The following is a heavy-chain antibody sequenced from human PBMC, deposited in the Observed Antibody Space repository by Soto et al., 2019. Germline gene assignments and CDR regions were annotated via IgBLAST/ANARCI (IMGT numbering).Heavy chain of an antibody. CDR2: MNPNSGNT. V-gene: IGHV1-8*01. J-gene: IGHJ6*02. Sequence: ASVKVSCKASGYTFTSYDINWLRQATGQGLEWMGWMNPNSGNTGYAQKFQGRVTMTRNTSISTAYMELSSLRSEDTAVYYCARGTYYDFWSGPISGYYYGMDVWGQGTTVTVSS. CDR1: GYTFTSYD. D-gene: IGHD3-3*01. CDR3: ARGTYYDFWSGPISGYYYGMDV.